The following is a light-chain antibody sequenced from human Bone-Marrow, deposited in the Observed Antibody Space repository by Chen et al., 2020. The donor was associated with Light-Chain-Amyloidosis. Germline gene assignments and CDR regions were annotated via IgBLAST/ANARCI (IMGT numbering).Light chain of an antibody. J-gene: IGKJ3*01. CDR1: QGISRA. CDR3: QHFTSYRFT. V-gene: IGKV1-13*02. Sequence: AIQLTQSPSSLSASVGDRVTITCRASQGISRALAWYQQKSGKSPKLLISDASNLESGVPSRFSGSGSGTDFSLTISSLQPEDFATYYCQHFTSYRFTFGPGTKVDLK. CDR2: DAS.